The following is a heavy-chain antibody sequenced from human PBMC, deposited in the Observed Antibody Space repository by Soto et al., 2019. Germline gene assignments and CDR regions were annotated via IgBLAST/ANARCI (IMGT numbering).Heavy chain of an antibody. Sequence: SETLSLTCTVSGGSISSSSYYWVWIRHPPGKGLEWIGSIYYSGSTYYNPSLKSRVTTSVDTSKNQFSLKLSSVTAADTAVYYCARRGERSGSSYYFDYWGQGTLVTVSS. D-gene: IGHD3-10*01. J-gene: IGHJ4*02. CDR3: ARRGERSGSSYYFDY. CDR1: GGSISSSSYY. CDR2: IYYSGST. V-gene: IGHV4-39*01.